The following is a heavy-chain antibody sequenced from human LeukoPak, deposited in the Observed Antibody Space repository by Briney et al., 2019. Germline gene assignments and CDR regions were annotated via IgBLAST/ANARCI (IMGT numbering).Heavy chain of an antibody. V-gene: IGHV4-59*01. CDR2: IYYSGST. J-gene: IGHJ3*02. D-gene: IGHD3-22*01. CDR3: AREGDVVVKGAHDAFDI. Sequence: SETLSLTCTVSGGSISSYYWSWIRQPPGKGLEWIGYIYYSGSTNYNPSLKSRVTISVDTSKNQFSLKLSSVTAADTAVYYCAREGDVVVKGAHDAFDIWGQGTMVTVSS. CDR1: GGSISSYY.